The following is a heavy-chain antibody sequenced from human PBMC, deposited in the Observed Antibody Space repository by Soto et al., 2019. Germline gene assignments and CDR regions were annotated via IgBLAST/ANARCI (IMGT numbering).Heavy chain of an antibody. D-gene: IGHD4-4*01. J-gene: IGHJ6*02. CDR3: AMTTVTTGAYYYYGMDV. V-gene: IGHV4-39*01. CDR2: IYYSGST. Sequence: PSETLSLTCTVSGGSISSSSYYWGWIRQPPGKGLEWIGSIYYSGSTYYNPSLKSRVTISVDTSKNQFSLKLSSVTAADTAVYYCAMTTVTTGAYYYYGMDVWGQGTTVTVSS. CDR1: GGSISSSSYY.